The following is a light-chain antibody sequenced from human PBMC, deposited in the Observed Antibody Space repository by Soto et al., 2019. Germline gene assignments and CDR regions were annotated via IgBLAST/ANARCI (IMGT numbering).Light chain of an antibody. CDR3: QQYGSSPLT. V-gene: IGKV3-20*01. Sequence: EIELTQSPGTLSLSVGERATISCRASQSVSSSYLAWYQQKPGQAPRLLIYSASSRATGIPDRFSGSGSGTDFTLTISRLEPEDFAVYYCQQYGSSPLTFGQGTKVDIK. CDR1: QSVSSSY. CDR2: SAS. J-gene: IGKJ1*01.